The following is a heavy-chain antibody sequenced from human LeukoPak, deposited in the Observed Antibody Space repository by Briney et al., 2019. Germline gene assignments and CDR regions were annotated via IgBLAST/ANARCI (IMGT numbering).Heavy chain of an antibody. CDR2: IYYSGST. J-gene: IGHJ5*02. D-gene: IGHD3-16*01. CDR1: GGSISSYY. V-gene: IGHV4-59*08. CDR3: ARWGLPRGWFDP. Sequence: SSETLSLTCTVSGGSISSYYWSWIRQPPGKGLEWIGYIYYSGSTNYNPSLKSRVTISVDTSKNQFSLKLSSVTAADTAVYYCARWGLPRGWFDPWGQGTLVTVSS.